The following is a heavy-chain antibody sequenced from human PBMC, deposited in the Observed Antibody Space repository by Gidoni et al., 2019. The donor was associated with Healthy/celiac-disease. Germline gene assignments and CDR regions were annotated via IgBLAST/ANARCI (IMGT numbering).Heavy chain of an antibody. V-gene: IGHV3-9*01. D-gene: IGHD2-2*02. CDR1: GFTFDDYA. CDR3: AKDMIWRGDCSSTSCYTFDY. J-gene: IGHJ4*02. CDR2: ISWNSGSI. Sequence: EVQLVESGGGLVQPGRSLRLSCAASGFTFDDYAMHWVRQAPGKGLEWVSGISWNSGSIGYADSVKGRFTISRDNAKNSLYLQMNSLRAEDTALYYCAKDMIWRGDCSSTSCYTFDYWGQGTLVTVSS.